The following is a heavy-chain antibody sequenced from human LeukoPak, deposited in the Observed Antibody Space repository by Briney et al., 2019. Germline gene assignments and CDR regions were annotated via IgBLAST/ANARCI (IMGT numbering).Heavy chain of an antibody. CDR2: LGYDGSNK. V-gene: IGHV3-30*02. CDR3: ARDRFNYYDSSGYYSWGY. CDR1: GFTFSSYG. J-gene: IGHJ4*02. Sequence: GGSLRLSCAASGFTFSSYGMHWARRAPGKGLGGGPFLGYDGSNKYYADSVKGRFTISRDNSKNTLYLQMNSLRAEDTAVYYCARDRFNYYDSSGYYSWGYWGQGTLVTVSS. D-gene: IGHD3-22*01.